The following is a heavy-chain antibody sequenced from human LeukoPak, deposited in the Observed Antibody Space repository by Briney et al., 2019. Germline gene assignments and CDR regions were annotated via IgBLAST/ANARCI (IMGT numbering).Heavy chain of an antibody. Sequence: GGPLKISCRVSGAVFDNYWSGGARRLSGEGLQWVAIIHPSSSATHYSPFFQGRVSISADKTITTAYLQWNSMRSTDTAIYCCARRAHLARLGVYWFTPWGQGTLVTV. D-gene: IGHD3-3*02. V-gene: IGHV5-51*01. J-gene: IGHJ5*02. CDR1: GAVFDNYW. CDR2: IHPSSSAT. CDR3: ARRAHLARLGVYWFTP.